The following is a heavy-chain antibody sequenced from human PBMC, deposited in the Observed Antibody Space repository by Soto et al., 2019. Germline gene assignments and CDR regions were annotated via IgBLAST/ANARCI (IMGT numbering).Heavy chain of an antibody. J-gene: IGHJ4*02. CDR2: IYYNGNT. Sequence: SETLSLTCAVSGGSIGSGDYYWSWIRQHPGKGLEWIGYIYYNGNTYYNPSLKSRITINSDTSKNQFSLKMISVTYADTAVYYCARTGARRVFKFWGQGIRVTVSS. CDR1: GGSIGSGDYY. V-gene: IGHV4-31*11. CDR3: ARTGARRVFKF. D-gene: IGHD6-6*01.